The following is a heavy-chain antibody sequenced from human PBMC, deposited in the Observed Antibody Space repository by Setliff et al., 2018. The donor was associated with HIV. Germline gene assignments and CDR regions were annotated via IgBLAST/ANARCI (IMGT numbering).Heavy chain of an antibody. CDR2: INRSGGTT. V-gene: IGHV1-46*01. J-gene: IGHJ4*02. D-gene: IGHD3-22*01. CDR3: ARDHDSSAYTYFDY. Sequence: ASVKVSCKASGYTFTSYSMHWVRQAPGQGLEWMGIINRSGGTTNYAQKFQGRVTMTRDTSTSTVYMELRSLRSEDTAVYYCARDHDSSAYTYFDYWGQGTLVTVSS. CDR1: GYTFTSYS.